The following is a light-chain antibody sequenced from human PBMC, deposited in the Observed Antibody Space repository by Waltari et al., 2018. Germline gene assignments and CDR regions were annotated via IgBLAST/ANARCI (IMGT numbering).Light chain of an antibody. CDR1: KLGEKY. Sequence: SYDLTQPPSVSASPGQTASIACFGEKLGEKYVSWYQQKPGQSPVLVIYQATKRPSVIPERFSASNSGNTATLTVSETQAVDEASYYCQTWDSNTVVFGGGTTLTVL. CDR3: QTWDSNTVV. V-gene: IGLV3-1*01. J-gene: IGLJ2*01. CDR2: QAT.